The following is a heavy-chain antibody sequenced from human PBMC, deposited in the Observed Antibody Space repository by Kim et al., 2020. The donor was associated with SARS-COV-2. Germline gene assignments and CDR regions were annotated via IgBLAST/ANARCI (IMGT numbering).Heavy chain of an antibody. V-gene: IGHV1-2*06. CDR2: INPNSGGT. J-gene: IGHJ4*02. CDR3: ARVWAPIGSGWPRPDDY. CDR1: GYTFTGYY. Sequence: ASVKVSCKASGYTFTGYYMHWVRQAPGQGLEWMGRINPNSGGTNYAQKFQGRVTMTRDTSISTAYMALSRLRSDDTAVYYCARVWAPIGSGWPRPDDYWGQGTLVTVSS. D-gene: IGHD6-19*01.